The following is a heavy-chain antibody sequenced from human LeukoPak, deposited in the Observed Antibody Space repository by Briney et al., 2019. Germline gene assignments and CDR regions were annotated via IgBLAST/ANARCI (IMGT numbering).Heavy chain of an antibody. Sequence: ASVKVSCKASGYTFTSYYMHWARQAPGQGLEWMGIIDPSGGSTSYAQKFQGRVTMTRDTSTNTVYMELSSLRSEDTAVFYCARGGFYCSSISCQRNNWIDPWGQGTLVTVFS. V-gene: IGHV1-46*01. D-gene: IGHD2-2*01. CDR2: IDPSGGST. CDR1: GYTFTSYY. CDR3: ARGGFYCSSISCQRNNWIDP. J-gene: IGHJ5*02.